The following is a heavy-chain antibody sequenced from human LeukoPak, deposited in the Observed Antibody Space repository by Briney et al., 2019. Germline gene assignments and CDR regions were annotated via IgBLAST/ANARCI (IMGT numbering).Heavy chain of an antibody. J-gene: IGHJ4*02. D-gene: IGHD5-18*01. V-gene: IGHV3-53*01. CDR2: IYSGGST. CDR1: GFTVSSNY. Sequence: GGSLRLSCAASGFTVSSNYMSWVRQAPGKGLEWVSVIYSGGSTYYADSVKGRFTISRDNSKNTLYLQMNSLRAEDTAVYYCERVQRYSYVPLWGQGTLVTVSS. CDR3: ERVQRYSYVPL.